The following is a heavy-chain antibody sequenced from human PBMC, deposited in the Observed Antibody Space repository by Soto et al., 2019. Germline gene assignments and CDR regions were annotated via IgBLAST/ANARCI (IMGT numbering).Heavy chain of an antibody. V-gene: IGHV1-69*10. CDR2: IIPLLHRA. Sequence: GASVKVSCKASGGTFNTHVISWVRQTPGQGLEWMGGIIPLLHRANYAQKFQGRVTITADESTSTAYMDLSRLTSEDSAVYYCAREGGAAAGRMDVWGQGTTVTVSS. CDR1: GGTFNTHV. D-gene: IGHD6-13*01. CDR3: AREGGAAAGRMDV. J-gene: IGHJ6*02.